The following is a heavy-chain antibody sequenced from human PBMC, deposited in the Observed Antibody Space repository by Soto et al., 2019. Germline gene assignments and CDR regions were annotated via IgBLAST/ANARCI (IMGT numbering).Heavy chain of an antibody. CDR3: ARTGGYGRSPEDFDY. CDR2: IYYSGST. Sequence: KPSETLSLTCTVSGGSISSYYWSWIRQPPGKGLEWIGYIYYSGSTNYNPSLKSRVTISVDTSKNQFSLKLSSVTAADTAVYYCARTGGYGRSPEDFDYWGQGTLVTVSS. V-gene: IGHV4-59*01. CDR1: GGSISSYY. D-gene: IGHD6-13*01. J-gene: IGHJ4*02.